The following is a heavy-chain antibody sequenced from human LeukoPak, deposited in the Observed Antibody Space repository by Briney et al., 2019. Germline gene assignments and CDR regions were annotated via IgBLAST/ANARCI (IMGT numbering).Heavy chain of an antibody. CDR2: IKQDRSEK. CDR1: GFTFSSYW. D-gene: IGHD3-3*01. CDR3: ARDQYYDFWSGSPPDY. J-gene: IGHJ4*02. Sequence: GGSLRLSCAASGFTFSSYWMSWVRQAPGKGLEWVANIKQDRSEKYYVDSVKGGFTISRDNAKNSLYLQMNSLRAEDTAVYYCARDQYYDFWSGSPPDYWGQGTLVTVSS. V-gene: IGHV3-7*01.